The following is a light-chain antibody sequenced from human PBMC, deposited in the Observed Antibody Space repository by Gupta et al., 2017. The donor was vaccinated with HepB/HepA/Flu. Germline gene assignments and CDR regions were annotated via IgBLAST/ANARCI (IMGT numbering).Light chain of an antibody. J-gene: IGKJ4*01. CDR2: AAS. CDR1: QSISSY. Sequence: DIQMTQSPSSLSASVGDSVTITCRASQSISSYLNWYQQIPGKVPKLLISAASSLQSGVPSRFSGSGYGTDLTLTISSLQQEDFATYYCQQSDSNLPLTFGGGTKVEI. V-gene: IGKV1-39*01. CDR3: QQSDSNLPLT.